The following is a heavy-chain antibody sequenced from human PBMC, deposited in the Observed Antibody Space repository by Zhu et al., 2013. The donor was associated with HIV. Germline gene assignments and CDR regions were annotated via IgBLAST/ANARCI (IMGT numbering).Heavy chain of an antibody. CDR2: IYSGGST. J-gene: IGHJ3*02. V-gene: IGHV3-53*01. D-gene: IGHD6-13*01. CDR1: GFTVSSNY. CDR3: ARDAAAAAHEDAFDI. Sequence: EVQLVESGGGLIQPGGSLRLSCAASGFTVSSNYMSWVRQAPGKGLEWVSVIYSGGSTYYADSVKGRFTISRDNSKNTLYLQMNSLRAEDTAVYYCARDAAAAAHEDAFDIWGQGTMVTVSS.